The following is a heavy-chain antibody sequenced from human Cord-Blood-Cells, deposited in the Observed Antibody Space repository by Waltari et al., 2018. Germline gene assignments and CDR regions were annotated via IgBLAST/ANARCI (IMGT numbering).Heavy chain of an antibody. CDR1: GGSFSGYY. CDR3: ARDPAYCGGDCYNWFDP. J-gene: IGHJ5*02. V-gene: IGHV4-34*01. Sequence: QVQLQQWGAGLLKPSETLSLTCAVYGGSFSGYYWSWIRQPPGKGLEWIGEINHSVSTNYNPSLKSGVTISVDTSKNQFSLKLSSVTAADTAVYYCARDPAYCGGDCYNWFDPWGQGTLVTVSS. CDR2: INHSVST. D-gene: IGHD2-21*01.